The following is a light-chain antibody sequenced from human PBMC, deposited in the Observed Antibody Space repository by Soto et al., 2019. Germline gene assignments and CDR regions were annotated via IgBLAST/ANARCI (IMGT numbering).Light chain of an antibody. Sequence: EIVLTQSPATLSLSPGETATVSCGASQSVSNFYLAWYQQKPGLAPRLLIYDAFTRAAGIPDRFSGSGSGTVFTLTISRLEPEDFAVYYCQQYGSSPLLTFGGGTNVEIK. V-gene: IGKV3D-20*01. CDR1: QSVSNFY. J-gene: IGKJ4*01. CDR3: QQYGSSPLLT. CDR2: DAF.